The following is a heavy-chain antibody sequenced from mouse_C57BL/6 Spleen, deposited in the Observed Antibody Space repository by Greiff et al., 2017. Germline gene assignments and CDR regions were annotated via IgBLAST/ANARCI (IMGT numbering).Heavy chain of an antibody. V-gene: IGHV1-53*01. J-gene: IGHJ2*01. CDR1: GYTFTSYW. CDR3: ARARITAVVEYFGC. D-gene: IGHD1-1*01. CDR2: INPSNGGT. Sequence: QVQLQQPGTELVKPGASVKLSCKASGYTFTSYWMHWVKQRPGQGLEWIGNINPSNGGTNYNEKFKGKATLTADTSSSTAYMQLSSLTSEDSAVYCCARARITAVVEYFGCWGNGTTLTVSS.